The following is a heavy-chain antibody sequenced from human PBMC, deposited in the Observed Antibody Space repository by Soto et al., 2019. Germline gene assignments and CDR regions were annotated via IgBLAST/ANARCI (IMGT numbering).Heavy chain of an antibody. Sequence: SETLSLTCTVSGGSMSSSSYYRGWIRQPPGKGLEWIGSIYYSGSTYYNPSLKSRVTISVDTSKKQFSLKLSSVIAADTAVYYCARRGTCSGSPSCGMDVWGQGTTVTVSS. CDR3: ARRGTCSGSPSCGMDV. V-gene: IGHV4-39*01. J-gene: IGHJ6*02. D-gene: IGHD3-10*02. CDR2: IYYSGST. CDR1: GGSMSSSSYY.